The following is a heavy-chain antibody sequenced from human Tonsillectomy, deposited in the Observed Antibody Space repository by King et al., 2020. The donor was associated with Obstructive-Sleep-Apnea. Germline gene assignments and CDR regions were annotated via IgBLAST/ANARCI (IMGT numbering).Heavy chain of an antibody. CDR1: GFTFKTSG. CDR2: IVIASGDT. D-gene: IGHD4-11*01. Sequence: QLVQSGPEVKKPGTSGKVSCKASGFTFKTSGVQWVRQARGQRLEWIGWIVIASGDTYYAQQFRDRVTLTTDRTAGTASMDLINLRSEDTAVYYCAAGTTDYYYFGMDVWGQGTTVTVSS. V-gene: IGHV1-58*01. CDR3: AAGTTDYYYFGMDV. J-gene: IGHJ6*02.